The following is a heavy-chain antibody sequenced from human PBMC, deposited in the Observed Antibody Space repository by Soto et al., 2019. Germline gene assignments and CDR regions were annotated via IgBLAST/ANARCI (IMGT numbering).Heavy chain of an antibody. CDR1: GFTFSSYG. CDR3: ARSTDEFWFDP. V-gene: IGHV3-33*01. J-gene: IGHJ5*02. Sequence: GGSLRLSCAASGFTFSSYGMHWVRQAPGKGLEWVAVIWYDGSNKYYADSVKGRFTISRDNSKNTLYLQMNSLRAEDTAVYYCARSTDEFWFDPWGQGTLVTVSS. CDR2: IWYDGSNK.